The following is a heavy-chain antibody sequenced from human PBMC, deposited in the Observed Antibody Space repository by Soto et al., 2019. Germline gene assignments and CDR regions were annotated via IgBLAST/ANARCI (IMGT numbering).Heavy chain of an antibody. CDR1: GGTFSSYS. J-gene: IGHJ4*02. CDR3: ARGVTSGSCRPFDL. D-gene: IGHD1-26*01. CDR2: FSPILGTT. V-gene: IGHV1-69*11. Sequence: QVQLVQSGAEVKEPGSSVKVSCKASGGTFSSYSFSWVRQAPGQGLEWMGGFSPILGTTNYAQNFLVRVTITANEFTSTVYLELSSLRPEDTAVYYCARGVTSGSCRPFDLWGQGTLVTVSS.